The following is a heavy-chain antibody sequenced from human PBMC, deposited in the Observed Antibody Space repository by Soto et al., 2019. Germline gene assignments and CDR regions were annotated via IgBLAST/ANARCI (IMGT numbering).Heavy chain of an antibody. D-gene: IGHD3-10*01. Sequence: SVKVSCKASVGTLSSYAVSWVRQAPGQGLEWMGGIIPIFGTANYAQKFQGRVTITADESTSTAYMELSSLRSEDTAVYYCARDPVHMVRGANDAFDIWGQGTMVTVSS. CDR3: ARDPVHMVRGANDAFDI. V-gene: IGHV1-69*13. J-gene: IGHJ3*02. CDR1: VGTLSSYA. CDR2: IIPIFGTA.